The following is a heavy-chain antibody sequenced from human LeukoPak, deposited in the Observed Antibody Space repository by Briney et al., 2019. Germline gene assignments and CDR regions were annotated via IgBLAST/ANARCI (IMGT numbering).Heavy chain of an antibody. CDR1: GFTFSSYA. Sequence: GGYLRLYCAASGFTFSSYAMSWVRQAPGKGLEWVSAISGSGGSTYYADSVKGRFTISRDTSKNTLYLQMNSLRAEDTAVYYCAKGKTYGAFDIWGQGTMVTVSS. CDR3: AKGKTYGAFDI. V-gene: IGHV3-23*01. CDR2: ISGSGGST. J-gene: IGHJ3*02. D-gene: IGHD3-10*01.